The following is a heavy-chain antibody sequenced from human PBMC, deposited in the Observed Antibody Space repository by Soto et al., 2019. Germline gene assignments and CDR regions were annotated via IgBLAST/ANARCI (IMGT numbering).Heavy chain of an antibody. V-gene: IGHV2-5*02. D-gene: IGHD3-3*01. CDR1: GFSLTTSGVG. Sequence: QITLNESGPTQVNPRQTLTLTCTFSGFSLTTSGVGVGWIRQSPGKAPEWLALIYWDDDKRYSPSLKSRLTTTKDTSKNQAVLTMADLDPADTATYYCAHRVLRTVFGLVTTTAIYFDFWGQGTPVAVSS. J-gene: IGHJ4*02. CDR2: IYWDDDK. CDR3: AHRVLRTVFGLVTTTAIYFDF.